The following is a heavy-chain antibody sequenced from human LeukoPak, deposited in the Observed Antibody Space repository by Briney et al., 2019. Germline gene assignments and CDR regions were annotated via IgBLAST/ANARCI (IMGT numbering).Heavy chain of an antibody. CDR3: AKEVRIAVAGSNDY. CDR1: GFTFDDYG. CDR2: IRYDGSNK. V-gene: IGHV3-30*02. J-gene: IGHJ4*02. Sequence: GGSLRLSCAASGFTFDDYGMSWVRQAPGKGLEWVAFIRYDGSNKYYADSVKGRFTISRDNSKNTLYLQMNSLRAEDTAVYYCAKEVRIAVAGSNDYWGQGTLVTVSS. D-gene: IGHD6-19*01.